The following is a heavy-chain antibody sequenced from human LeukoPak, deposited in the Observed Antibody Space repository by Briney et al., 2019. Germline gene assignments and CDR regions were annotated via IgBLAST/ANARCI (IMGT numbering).Heavy chain of an antibody. CDR3: ARHKSARYCSSTSCHFDY. V-gene: IGHV4-4*09. CDR2: IYTSGST. D-gene: IGHD2-2*01. Sequence: SETLSLTCTVSGGSTSSYYWSWIRQPPGKGLEWIGYIYTSGSTNYNPSLKSRVTISVDTSKNQFSLKLSSVTAADTAVYYCARHKSARYCSSTSCHFDYWGQGTLVTVSS. J-gene: IGHJ4*02. CDR1: GGSTSSYY.